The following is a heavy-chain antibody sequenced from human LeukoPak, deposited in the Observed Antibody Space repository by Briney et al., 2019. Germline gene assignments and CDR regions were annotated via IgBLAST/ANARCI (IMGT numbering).Heavy chain of an antibody. D-gene: IGHD2/OR15-2a*01. Sequence: GGSLRLSCAASGXTFSNAWMSWVRQAPGKGLEWVGRIISKVDGGTADYAAPVKGRFTISRDDSKNTVYLQMNSLKTEDTAVYYCTTSGGTTTRFVDYWGQGNLVSVSS. CDR3: TTSGGTTTRFVDY. CDR1: GXTFSNAW. V-gene: IGHV3-15*01. CDR2: IISKVDGGTA. J-gene: IGHJ4*02.